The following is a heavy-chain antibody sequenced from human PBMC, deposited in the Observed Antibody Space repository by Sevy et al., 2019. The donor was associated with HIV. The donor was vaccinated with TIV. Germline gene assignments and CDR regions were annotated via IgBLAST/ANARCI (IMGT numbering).Heavy chain of an antibody. D-gene: IGHD1-26*01. V-gene: IGHV4-59*08. Sequence: QSQTLSLTCTVSGGSITSLYWNWIRQPPGKGLEWIANIYYNGHINYNPSLKSRVTLSLDTSKNQFSLRLGSVTAADTAMYYCAGENAWGRGYSWGQGTLVTVS. J-gene: IGHJ4*02. CDR1: GGSITSLY. CDR3: AGENAWGRGYS. CDR2: IYYNGHI.